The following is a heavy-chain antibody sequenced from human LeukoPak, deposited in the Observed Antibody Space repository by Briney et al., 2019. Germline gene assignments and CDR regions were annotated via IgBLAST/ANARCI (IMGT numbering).Heavy chain of an antibody. CDR3: ARVTRSSGWYSYLDY. CDR1: GYTFTSYG. V-gene: IGHV1-18*01. J-gene: IGHJ4*02. CDR2: ISAYNGNT. Sequence: ASVKVSCKASGYTFTSYGISWVRQAPGQGLEWMGWISAYNGNTNYAQKLQGRVTMTTDTSTSTAYMELRSLRSDDTAVYYCARVTRSSGWYSYLDYWGQGTLVTVSS. D-gene: IGHD6-19*01.